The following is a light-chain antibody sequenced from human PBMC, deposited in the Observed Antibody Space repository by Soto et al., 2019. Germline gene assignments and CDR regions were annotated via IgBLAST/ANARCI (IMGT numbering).Light chain of an antibody. J-gene: IGKJ2*01. V-gene: IGKV3-11*01. CDR3: QQRFNWPRT. CDR1: QSISSY. CDR2: DAS. Sequence: EIVLTQSPATLSLSPGERVTLSCRASQSISSYLGWYQQKPGQAPRLLIYDASSRATGIPARFRGSGSGTDFTLTIRSLEPEDFAVYYCQQRFNWPRTFGQGTKLEIK.